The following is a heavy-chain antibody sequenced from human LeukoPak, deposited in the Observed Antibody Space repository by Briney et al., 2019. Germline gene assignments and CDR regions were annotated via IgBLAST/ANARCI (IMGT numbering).Heavy chain of an antibody. D-gene: IGHD6-6*01. CDR2: ISGSGGST. CDR1: GFTFSSYA. J-gene: IGHJ4*02. V-gene: IGHV3-23*01. CDR3: AKPMGGYSSSSPFDY. Sequence: PGGSLRLSCAASGFTFSSYAMSWVRQAPGKGLEWVSAISGSGGSTYYADSVKGRFTISRDNSKNTLYLQMNSLRAEDTAVYYCAKPMGGYSSSSPFDYWGQGTLVTVSS.